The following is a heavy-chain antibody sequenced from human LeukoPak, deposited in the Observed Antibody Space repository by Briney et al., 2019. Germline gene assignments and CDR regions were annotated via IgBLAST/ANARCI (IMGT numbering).Heavy chain of an antibody. V-gene: IGHV3-48*03. CDR3: AGVLRFFDY. J-gene: IGHJ4*02. D-gene: IGHD3-3*01. Sequence: PGGSLRLSCAASGVTFSSYEMNWVRQAPGQGLEWVSYISSSGSTIYYADSVKGRFTISRDNAKNSLYLQMNSLRAEDTAVYYCAGVLRFFDYWGQGTLVTVSS. CDR1: GVTFSSYE. CDR2: ISSSGSTI.